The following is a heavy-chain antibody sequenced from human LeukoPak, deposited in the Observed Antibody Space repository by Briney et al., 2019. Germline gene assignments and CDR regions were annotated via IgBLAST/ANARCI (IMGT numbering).Heavy chain of an antibody. CDR1: GGSFSGYY. Sequence: SETLSLTCAVYGGSFSGYYWSWIRHPPGKGLEWIGEINHSGSTNYNPSLKSRVTISVDTSKNQFSLKLSSVTAADTAVYYCARGHYYDSSGYYGYWGQGTLVTVSS. V-gene: IGHV4-34*01. CDR2: INHSGST. D-gene: IGHD3-22*01. CDR3: ARGHYYDSSGYYGY. J-gene: IGHJ4*02.